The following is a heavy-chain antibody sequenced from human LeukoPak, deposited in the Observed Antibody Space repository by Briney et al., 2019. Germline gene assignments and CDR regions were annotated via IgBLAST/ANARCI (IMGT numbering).Heavy chain of an antibody. Sequence: PSQTLSLTCTVSGASISSGFYYWSWIRQPAGKGLEWIGRIYTSGSTNYNPSLKSRVTISVDTSKNQFSLKLSSVTAADTAVYYCARGVSGWLQFAYYYYYMDVWGKGTTVTISS. V-gene: IGHV4-61*02. CDR2: IYTSGST. J-gene: IGHJ6*03. CDR3: ARGVSGWLQFAYYYYYMDV. CDR1: GASISSGFYY. D-gene: IGHD5-24*01.